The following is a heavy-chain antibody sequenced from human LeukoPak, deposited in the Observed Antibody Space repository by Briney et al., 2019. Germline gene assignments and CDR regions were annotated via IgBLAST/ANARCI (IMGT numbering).Heavy chain of an antibody. J-gene: IGHJ4*02. V-gene: IGHV4-30-4*01. CDR1: GGSSRSGDYF. CDR3: ARENNDYGGKKAFDY. CDR2: IHYSGNT. D-gene: IGHD4-23*01. Sequence: SETLSLTCAVSGGSSRSGDYFWSWIRQPPGKGLEWIGHIHYSGNTYYNPSLKSRVSISVGTSKNQFSLKLSSVTAADTAVYYCARENNDYGGKKAFDYWGQGTLVTVSS.